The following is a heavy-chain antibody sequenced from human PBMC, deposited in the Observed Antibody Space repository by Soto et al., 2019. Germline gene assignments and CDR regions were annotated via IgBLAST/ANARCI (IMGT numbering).Heavy chain of an antibody. Sequence: EVQLVESGGGLVQPGGSLRLSCAASGFTLTNYWMHWVRQAPGKGLVWGSRINSNGRSITYADSVKGRFTISRDNATNTLYLQRNSLRSEDTAVYYCARGGAARAYYYYGMDVWGQGTTVTVSS. J-gene: IGHJ6*02. CDR3: ARGGAARAYYYYGMDV. D-gene: IGHD6-6*01. V-gene: IGHV3-74*01. CDR1: GFTLTNYW. CDR2: INSNGRSI.